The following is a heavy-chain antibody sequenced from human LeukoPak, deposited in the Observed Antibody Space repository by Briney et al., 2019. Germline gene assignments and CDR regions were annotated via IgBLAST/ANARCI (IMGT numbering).Heavy chain of an antibody. J-gene: IGHJ6*03. CDR2: ITWNSDII. Sequence: PGRSLRLSCAASGFIFDDYAMHWVRQAPGKGLEWVSGITWNSDIIDYADSVKGRFTISRDNAKKSLYLQIKILVAKDTDIYYCARDPYNWNSGDSYYYYMDVWGKGTTVTISS. CDR1: GFIFDDYA. V-gene: IGHV3-9*01. D-gene: IGHD1-7*01. CDR3: ARDPYNWNSGDSYYYYMDV.